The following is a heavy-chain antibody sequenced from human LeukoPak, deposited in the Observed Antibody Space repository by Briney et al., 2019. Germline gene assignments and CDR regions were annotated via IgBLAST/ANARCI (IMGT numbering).Heavy chain of an antibody. CDR3: ATGDTPTVFYMDV. D-gene: IGHD5-18*01. J-gene: IGHJ6*03. Sequence: SVKVSCKSSGGTFSSYVCNWVRQAPGQGVEWMGRFVPIFGTTNHPQKFQDRVTFTAYKATSTVYMQLSSLRSDDTAVYYCATGDTPTVFYMDVWAKGTTVTVSS. V-gene: IGHV1-69*06. CDR2: FVPIFGTT. CDR1: GGTFSSYV.